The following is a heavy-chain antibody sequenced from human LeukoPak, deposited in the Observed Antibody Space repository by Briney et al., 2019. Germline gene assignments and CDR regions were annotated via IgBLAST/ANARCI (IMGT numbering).Heavy chain of an antibody. Sequence: SETLSLTCAVYGGSFSGYYWSWIRQPPGKGLEWIGEISHSGSTNYNPSLKSRVTISVDTSKNQFSLKLSSVTAADTAVYYCARGRYYDFWSGYPYFDYWGQGTLVTVSS. CDR3: ARGRYYDFWSGYPYFDY. J-gene: IGHJ4*02. V-gene: IGHV4-34*01. CDR2: ISHSGST. D-gene: IGHD3-3*01. CDR1: GGSFSGYY.